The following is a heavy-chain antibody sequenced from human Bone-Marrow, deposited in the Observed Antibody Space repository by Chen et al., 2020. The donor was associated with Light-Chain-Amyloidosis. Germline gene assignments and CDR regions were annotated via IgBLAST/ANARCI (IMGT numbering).Heavy chain of an antibody. Sequence: EVRLVESGGGLVQPGGSLGLSCAASGFTFSGYFMSWVRQAPGKGLEWVANIREDGNEKYYVQSVKGRFTISRDNAKNAVYLQMHSLGAEDSAIYFCARESSVAAPYYLDYWGQGIRVTVSA. CDR3: ARESSVAAPYYLDY. CDR1: GFTFSGYF. CDR2: IREDGNEK. V-gene: IGHV3-7*01. D-gene: IGHD6-25*01. J-gene: IGHJ4*02.